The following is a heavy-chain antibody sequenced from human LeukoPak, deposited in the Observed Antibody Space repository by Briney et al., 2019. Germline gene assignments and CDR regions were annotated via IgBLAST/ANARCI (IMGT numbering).Heavy chain of an antibody. J-gene: IGHJ3*02. Sequence: WGSLRLSCAASGFTFSDYYMSWIRQAPGKGLEWVSYISSSGSTIYYADSVKGRFTISRDNAKNSLDLQMNSLRAEDTAVYYCARRITMVRGPVDIWGQGTMVTVSS. CDR3: ARRITMVRGPVDI. V-gene: IGHV3-11*01. CDR1: GFTFSDYY. D-gene: IGHD3-10*01. CDR2: ISSSGSTI.